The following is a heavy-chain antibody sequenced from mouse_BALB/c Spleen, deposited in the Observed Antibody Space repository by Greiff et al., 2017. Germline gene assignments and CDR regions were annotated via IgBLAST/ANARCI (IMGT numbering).Heavy chain of an antibody. Sequence: VQLQESGPGLVAPSQSLSITCTVSGFSLTGYGVNWVRQPPGKGLEWLGMIWGDGSTDYNSALKSRLSISKDNSKSQVFLKMNSLQTDDTARYYCARDLGAAGSWFAYWGQGTLVTVSA. CDR1: GFSLTGYG. CDR3: ARDLGAAGSWFAY. D-gene: IGHD4-1*01. CDR2: IWGDGST. J-gene: IGHJ3*01. V-gene: IGHV2-6-7*01.